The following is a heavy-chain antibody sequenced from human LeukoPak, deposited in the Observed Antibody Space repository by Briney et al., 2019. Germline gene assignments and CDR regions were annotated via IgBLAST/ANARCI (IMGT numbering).Heavy chain of an antibody. CDR1: GYSISNDYY. V-gene: IGHV4-38-2*02. Sequence: SETLSLTCSVSGYSISNDYYWGWIRQPPGKGLEWIGSIYHSGSTYYNPSLKSRVTISVDTSKNEFSLKLNSVTAADTAVYYCAKTGMLRRVGYLDVWGKGTAVIVSS. D-gene: IGHD1-1*01. CDR3: AKTGMLRRVGYLDV. J-gene: IGHJ6*04. CDR2: IYHSGST.